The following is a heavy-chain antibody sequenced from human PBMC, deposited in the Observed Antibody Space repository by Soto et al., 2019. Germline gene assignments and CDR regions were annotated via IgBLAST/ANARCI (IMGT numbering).Heavy chain of an antibody. V-gene: IGHV3-48*03. D-gene: IGHD3-9*01. CDR1: GFTFSSYE. CDR2: ISSSGSTI. Sequence: PVGSLRLSCAASGFTFSSYEMNWVRQAPGKGLEWVSYISSSGSTIYYADSVKGRFTISRDNAKNSLYLQMNSLRAEDTAVYYCARALLDYDILTGYYNYYGMDVWGQGTTVTVSS. J-gene: IGHJ6*02. CDR3: ARALLDYDILTGYYNYYGMDV.